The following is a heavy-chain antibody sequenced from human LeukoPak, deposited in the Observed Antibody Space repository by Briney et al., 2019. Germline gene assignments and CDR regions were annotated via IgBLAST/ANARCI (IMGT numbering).Heavy chain of an antibody. Sequence: PGGSLRLSCAASGFTFSSYSMNWVRQAPGKGLEWVSYISSSSSTIYYADSVKGRFTISRDNAKNSLYPQMNSLRAEDTAVYYCARARFLEWLVPFDYWGQGTLVTVSS. CDR2: ISSSSSTI. J-gene: IGHJ4*02. V-gene: IGHV3-48*01. D-gene: IGHD3-3*01. CDR3: ARARFLEWLVPFDY. CDR1: GFTFSSYS.